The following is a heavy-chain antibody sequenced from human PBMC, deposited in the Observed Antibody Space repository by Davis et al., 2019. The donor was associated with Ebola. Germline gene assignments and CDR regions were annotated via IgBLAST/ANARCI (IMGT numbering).Heavy chain of an antibody. CDR1: GDSISSGGYY. J-gene: IGHJ6*03. D-gene: IGHD3-3*01. CDR3: ARVPYYDFWSGYYPYYMDV. CDR2: IYYSGST. Sequence: MPSETLSLTCTVSGDSISSGGYYWSWIRQHPGKGLEWIGYIYYSGSTYYNPSLKSRVTISVDTSKNQFSLKLSSVTAADTAVYYCARVPYYDFWSGYYPYYMDVWGKGTTVTVSS. V-gene: IGHV4-31*03.